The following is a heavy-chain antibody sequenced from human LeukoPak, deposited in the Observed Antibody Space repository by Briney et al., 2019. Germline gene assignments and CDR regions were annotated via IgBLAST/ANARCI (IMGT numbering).Heavy chain of an antibody. V-gene: IGHV4-4*07. D-gene: IGHD2-15*01. J-gene: IGHJ5*02. CDR3: ARDSVLGYCSGGSCSVSGRGLDP. CDR2: IYTSGST. CDR1: GGSISSYY. Sequence: PSGTLSLTCTVSGGSISSYYWSWIRQPAGKGLEWIGRIYTSGSTNYNPSLKSRVTMSVDTSKNQFSLKLSSVTAADTAVYYCARDSVLGYCSGGSCSVSGRGLDPWGQGTLVTVSS.